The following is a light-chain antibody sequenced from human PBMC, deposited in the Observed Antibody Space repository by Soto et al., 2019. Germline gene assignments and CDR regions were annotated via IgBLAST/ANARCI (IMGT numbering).Light chain of an antibody. V-gene: IGLV1-44*01. CDR3: ATWDDNVKGPV. CDR2: TNS. CDR1: ASNIGSNF. J-gene: IGLJ2*01. Sequence: QSVLTQPPSASGPPGQRVTISCSGRASNIGSNFVSWYQVVRGTAPKLLIYTNSHRPSGVPDRFSGSRSGTSASLDISGLQSDDEADYFCATWDDNVKGPVFGGGTKLTVL.